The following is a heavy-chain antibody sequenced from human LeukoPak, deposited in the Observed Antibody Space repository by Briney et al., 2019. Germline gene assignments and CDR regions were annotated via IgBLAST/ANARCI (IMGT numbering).Heavy chain of an antibody. J-gene: IGHJ3*02. D-gene: IGHD4-23*01. CDR2: ISWNSGSI. CDR1: GFTFDDYA. Sequence: QTGGSLRLSCAASGFTFDDYAMHWVRQVSGKGLEWVSFISWNSGSIGYADSVKGRFTISRDNAKNSLYLQMNSLRAEDTALYYCAKDILLNSFDAFDIWGQGTMVTVSS. V-gene: IGHV3-9*01. CDR3: AKDILLNSFDAFDI.